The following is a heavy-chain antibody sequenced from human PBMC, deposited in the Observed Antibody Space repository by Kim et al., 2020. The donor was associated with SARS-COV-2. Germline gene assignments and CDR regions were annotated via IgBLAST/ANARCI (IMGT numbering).Heavy chain of an antibody. CDR2: DGSNK. Sequence: DGSNKYYADSVKGRFTISRDNSKNTLYLQMNSLRAEDTAVYYCAKDLAIYWGQGTLVTVSS. J-gene: IGHJ4*02. V-gene: IGHV3-30*02. CDR3: AKDLAIY.